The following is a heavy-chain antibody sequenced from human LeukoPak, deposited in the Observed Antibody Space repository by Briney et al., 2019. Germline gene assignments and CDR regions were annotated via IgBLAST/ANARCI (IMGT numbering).Heavy chain of an antibody. V-gene: IGHV4-39*07. CDR1: GASISSSRYY. CDR2: ISYSGTT. Sequence: SETLSLTCTVSGASISSSRYYWGWIRQPPGKGLEWIGSISYSGTTYHNPSLKSRITISVDTSKNQFSLKLSSVTAADTAVYYCASRPYYDFWSGYTNYYYYYMDVWGKGTTVTVSS. J-gene: IGHJ6*03. CDR3: ASRPYYDFWSGYTNYYYYYMDV. D-gene: IGHD3-3*01.